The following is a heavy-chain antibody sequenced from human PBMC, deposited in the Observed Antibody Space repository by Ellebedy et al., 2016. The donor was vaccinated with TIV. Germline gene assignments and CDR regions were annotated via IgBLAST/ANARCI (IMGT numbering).Heavy chain of an antibody. CDR3: ARDTRFIDQQHNWFDP. CDR2: ISSSGGTI. CDR1: GFIFSDYY. J-gene: IGHJ5*02. Sequence: GESLKISCAASGFIFSDYYMSWIRQAPGKGLEWVSHISSSGGTIYYADSVKGRFTISRDNAKDSLYLQMNSLRAEDTAVYYCARDTRFIDQQHNWFDPWGQGTQVTVSS. D-gene: IGHD1-26*01. V-gene: IGHV3-11*01.